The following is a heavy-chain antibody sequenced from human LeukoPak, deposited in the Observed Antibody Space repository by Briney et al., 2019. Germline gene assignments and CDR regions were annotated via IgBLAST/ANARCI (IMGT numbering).Heavy chain of an antibody. J-gene: IGHJ4*02. CDR2: IYYSGST. CDR3: ARDAGNSYDYGDY. D-gene: IGHD5-18*01. V-gene: IGHV4-59*12. CDR1: SGSISSYY. Sequence: SETLSLTCTVSSGSISSYYWSWIRQPPGKGLEWIGYIYYSGSTNYNPSLKSRVTMSVDTSKNQFSLKLNSVTAADTAVYYCARDAGNSYDYGDYWGQGTLVTVSS.